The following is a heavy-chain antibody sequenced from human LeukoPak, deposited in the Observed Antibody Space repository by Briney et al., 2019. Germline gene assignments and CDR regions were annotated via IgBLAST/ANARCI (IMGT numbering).Heavy chain of an antibody. V-gene: IGHV1-69*13. J-gene: IGHJ6*02. CDR1: GGTFSSYA. CDR2: IIPIFGTA. Sequence: ASVKVSCKASGGTFSSYAISRVRQAPGQGLEWMGGIIPIFGTANYAQKFQGRVTITADESTSTAYMELSSLRSEDTAVYYCAREPRVRPLTRYYYGMDVWGQGTTVTVSS. CDR3: AREPRVRPLTRYYYGMDV. D-gene: IGHD1-1*01.